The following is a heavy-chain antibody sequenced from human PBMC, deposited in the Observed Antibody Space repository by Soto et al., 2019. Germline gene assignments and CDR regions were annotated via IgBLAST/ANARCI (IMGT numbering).Heavy chain of an antibody. CDR3: TASNGRTDNAF. Sequence: EVQLVESGGGLVKPGGSTRLSCAASGFTFIYAWMTWVRQAPGKGLEWVARIKGKGGNGATDYAAPVKGSFTISRDDSRNTLYLQMTRLKTEDTAVYYCTASNGRTDNAFWGQGTMVTVS. CDR1: GFTFIYAW. V-gene: IGHV3-15*01. J-gene: IGHJ4*02. CDR2: IKGKGGNGAT. D-gene: IGHD4-4*01.